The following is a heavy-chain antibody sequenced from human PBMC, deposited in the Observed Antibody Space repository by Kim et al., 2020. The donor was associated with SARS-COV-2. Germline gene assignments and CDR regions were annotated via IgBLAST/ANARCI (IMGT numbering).Heavy chain of an antibody. CDR2: IYYSGST. Sequence: SETLSLTCTVSGGSISSYYLSWIRQPPGKGLEWIGSIYYSGSTNYNPSLKSRVTISVDTSKNQFSLKLSSVTAADTAVYYCARSVTHDYCGQGTLFTVSS. V-gene: IGHV4-59*13. CDR1: GGSISSYY. J-gene: IGHJ4*02. CDR3: ARSVTHDY. D-gene: IGHD4-4*01.